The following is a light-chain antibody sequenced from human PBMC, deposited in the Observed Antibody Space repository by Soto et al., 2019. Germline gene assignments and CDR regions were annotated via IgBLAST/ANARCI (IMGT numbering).Light chain of an antibody. CDR2: EAS. CDR1: QGVSNN. CDR3: QQYNNWPPMYT. J-gene: IGKJ2*01. Sequence: EIVMTQSPATLPVSPGESATLSCRTSQGVSNNLAWYQQKPGQAPRLLMYEASPRATSTPARFSGSGSETEFTLTISNLQSEDFAVYYCQQYNNWPPMYTFGQGTKLEIK. V-gene: IGKV3-15*01.